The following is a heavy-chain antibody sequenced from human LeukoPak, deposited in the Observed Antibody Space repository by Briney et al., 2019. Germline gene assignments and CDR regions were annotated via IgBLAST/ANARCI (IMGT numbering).Heavy chain of an antibody. CDR1: GYTFTGYY. D-gene: IGHD4-17*01. J-gene: IGHJ4*02. V-gene: IGHV1-2*04. CDR3: ARRRRSYGDYVFDY. CDR2: INPNSGGT. Sequence: GASVKVSCKASGYTFTGYYMHWVRQAPGQGLEWMGWINPNSGGTNYAQKFQGWVTMTRDTSISTAYMELSSLRSEDTAVYYCARRRRSYGDYVFDYWGQGTLVTVSS.